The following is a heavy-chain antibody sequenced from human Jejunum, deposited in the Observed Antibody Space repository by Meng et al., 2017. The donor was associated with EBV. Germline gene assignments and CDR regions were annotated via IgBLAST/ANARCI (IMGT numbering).Heavy chain of an antibody. J-gene: IGHJ2*01. V-gene: IGHV1-18*01. CDR3: ARYVPNGSFWYFDF. CDR1: CYTSTNYN. Sequence: HVQLGPSGAYAKKPDASMKVSFKSSCYTSTNYNSSWVRQAPGQGLEWMGWISVKNGEAKYPQNFQGRVTMTTDTTTSTAYMELRSLTSDDTAVYYCARYVPNGSFWYFDFWGRGTLVTVSS. CDR2: ISVKNGEA. D-gene: IGHD6-13*01.